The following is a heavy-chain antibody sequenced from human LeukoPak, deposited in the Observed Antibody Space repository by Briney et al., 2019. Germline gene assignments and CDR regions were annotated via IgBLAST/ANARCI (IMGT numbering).Heavy chain of an antibody. CDR1: GFTFSRYG. J-gene: IGHJ6*02. CDR2: IRYDGSNK. D-gene: IGHD2-15*01. V-gene: IGHV3-30*02. CDR3: ARPARLYCSGGSCYAGYYGMDV. Sequence: AGGSLRLSCAASGFTFSRYGMHWVRQAPGKGLEWVAFIRYDGSNKYYADSVKGRFTISRDNPKNTLYLQMNSLRAEDTAVYYCARPARLYCSGGSCYAGYYGMDVWGQGTTVTVSS.